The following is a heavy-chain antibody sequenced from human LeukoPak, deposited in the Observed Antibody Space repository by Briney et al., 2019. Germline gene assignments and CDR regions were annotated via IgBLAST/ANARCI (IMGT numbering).Heavy chain of an antibody. CDR3: AKDSHWILFDD. D-gene: IGHD2-2*03. J-gene: IGHJ4*02. CDR2: IGGSGTRT. V-gene: IGHV3-23*01. Sequence: GGSLRLSCSASGFTFTTYGMSWVRQAPGRGLEWVSGIGGSGTRTYYADSVKGRFTISRDNSKNTLYLQMNSLRDEDTAVYYCAKDSHWILFDDWGQGTLVTVSS. CDR1: GFTFTTYG.